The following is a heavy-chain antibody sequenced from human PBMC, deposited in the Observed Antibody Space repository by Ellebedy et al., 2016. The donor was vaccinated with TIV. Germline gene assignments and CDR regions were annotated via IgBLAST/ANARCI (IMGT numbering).Heavy chain of an antibody. CDR2: IAHDGSVI. CDR1: GFTFSHYG. J-gene: IGHJ4*02. D-gene: IGHD1-1*01. Sequence: PGGFLRLSCATSGFTFSHYGMQWVRQAPGEGLEWVAVIAHDGSVIHYADSVKGRFTISRDNSKNTLSLQMYSLRPEDTAVYYWAKERDPLASTSFDSWGQGNLVTVSS. CDR3: AKERDPLASTSFDS. V-gene: IGHV3-30*18.